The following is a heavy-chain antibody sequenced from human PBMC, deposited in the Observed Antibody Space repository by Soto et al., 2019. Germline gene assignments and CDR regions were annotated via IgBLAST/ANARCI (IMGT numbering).Heavy chain of an antibody. V-gene: IGHV4-59*01. D-gene: IGHD1-7*01. CDR3: ARVGITGTAFDY. Sequence: PSETLSLTCTVSGGPISSYYWSWIRQPPGKGLEWIGYIYYSGSTNYNPSLKSRVTISVDTSKNQFSLKLSSVTAADTAVYYCARVGITGTAFDYWGQGTLVTVSS. CDR1: GGPISSYY. CDR2: IYYSGST. J-gene: IGHJ4*02.